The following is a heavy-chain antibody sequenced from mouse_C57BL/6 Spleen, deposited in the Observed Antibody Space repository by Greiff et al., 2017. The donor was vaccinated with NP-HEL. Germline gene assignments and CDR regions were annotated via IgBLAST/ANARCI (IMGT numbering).Heavy chain of an antibody. CDR3: ARRELLRWAMDY. Sequence: QVQLKESGAELARPGASVKLSCKASGYTFTSYGISWVKQRTGQGLEWIGEIYPRSGNTYYNEKFKGKATLTADKSSSTAYMELRSLTSEDSAVYFCARRELLRWAMDYWGQGTSVTVSS. CDR1: GYTFTSYG. J-gene: IGHJ4*01. CDR2: IYPRSGNT. D-gene: IGHD1-1*01. V-gene: IGHV1-81*01.